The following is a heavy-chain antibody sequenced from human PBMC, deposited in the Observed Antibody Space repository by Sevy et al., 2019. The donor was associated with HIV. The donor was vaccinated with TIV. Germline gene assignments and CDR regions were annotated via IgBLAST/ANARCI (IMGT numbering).Heavy chain of an antibody. CDR3: ASDQEAAHKGLDY. V-gene: IGHV1-3*01. J-gene: IGHJ4*02. CDR2: MNPGNGNT. CDR1: GYTFIYYA. Sequence: ASVKVSCKTSGYTFIYYAIHWVRQAPGQRLEWMGWMNPGNGNTKYSQKFQGRVTITRDPSANTAYMELSSLKSEDTAMYYCASDQEAAHKGLDYWGQGTLVTVSS.